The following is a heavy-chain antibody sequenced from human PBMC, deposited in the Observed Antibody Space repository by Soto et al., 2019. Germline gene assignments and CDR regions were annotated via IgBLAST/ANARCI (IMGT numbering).Heavy chain of an antibody. CDR1: GFTFSNAW. V-gene: IGHV3-15*01. J-gene: IGHJ6*02. CDR3: ARGLHPGGSSSWLTYYYYGMDV. Sequence: GGSLRLSCAASGFTFSNAWMSWVRQAPGKGLEWVGRIKSKTDGGTTDYAAPVKGRFTISRDNAKNSLYLQMNSLRDEDTAVYYCARGLHPGGSSSWLTYYYYGMDVWGQGTTVTVSS. CDR2: IKSKTDGGTT. D-gene: IGHD6-13*01.